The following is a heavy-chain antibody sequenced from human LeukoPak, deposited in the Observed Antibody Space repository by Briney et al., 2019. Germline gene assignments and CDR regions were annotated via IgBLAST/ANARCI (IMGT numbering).Heavy chain of an antibody. J-gene: IGHJ4*02. V-gene: IGHV4-34*01. Sequence: SETLSLTCAVYGGSFSGYYWSWIRQPPGKGLEWIGEINHSGSTNYNPSLKSRVTISVDTSKNQFSLKLSSVTAADTAVYYCARVRGSAAAAGPWTPGYFDYWGQGTLVTISS. CDR3: ARVRGSAAAAGPWTPGYFDY. CDR1: GGSFSGYY. D-gene: IGHD6-13*01. CDR2: INHSGST.